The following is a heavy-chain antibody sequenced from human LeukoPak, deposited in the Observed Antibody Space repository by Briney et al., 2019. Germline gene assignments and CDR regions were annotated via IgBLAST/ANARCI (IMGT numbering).Heavy chain of an antibody. CDR3: ARGEYSSSRSFDY. D-gene: IGHD6-6*01. CDR1: GGSFSGYY. CDR2: INHSGST. Sequence: PSETLSLTCAVYGGSFSGYYWSWIRQPPGKGLAWIGEINHSGSTNYNPSLKSRVTISVDKSKNQFSLKLSSVTAADTAVYYCARGEYSSSRSFDYWGQGTLVTVSS. J-gene: IGHJ4*02. V-gene: IGHV4-34*01.